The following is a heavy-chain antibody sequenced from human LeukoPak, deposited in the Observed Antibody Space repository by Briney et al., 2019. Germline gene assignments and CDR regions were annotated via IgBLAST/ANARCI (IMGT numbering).Heavy chain of an antibody. Sequence: GGSLRLSCAASGFTFSDYYMSWIRQAPGKGLEWVSYISSSGSTIYYADSVKGRFTISRDNAKNSLYLQMNSLRAEDTAVYYCARGTGVRGFGIQKKKSWFDPWGQGTLVTVSS. J-gene: IGHJ5*02. CDR2: ISSSGSTI. CDR3: ARGTGVRGFGIQKKKSWFDP. CDR1: GFTFSDYY. D-gene: IGHD3-10*01. V-gene: IGHV3-11*01.